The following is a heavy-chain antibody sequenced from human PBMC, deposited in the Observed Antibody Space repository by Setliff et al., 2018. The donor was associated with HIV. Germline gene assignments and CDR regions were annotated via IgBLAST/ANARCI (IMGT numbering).Heavy chain of an antibody. Sequence: SETLSLTCSVSGYSISSGYYWGWIRQPPGKGLEWIGSVYHSGSTYYNPSLKSRVTISVDTSKNQFSLKLTSVTAADTSVYYCARGPSGRAPAPARAPHYYGLDLWGPGTTVTVSS. V-gene: IGHV4-38-2*02. CDR3: ARGPSGRAPAPARAPHYYGLDL. D-gene: IGHD2-2*01. J-gene: IGHJ6*01. CDR1: GYSISSGYY. CDR2: VYHSGST.